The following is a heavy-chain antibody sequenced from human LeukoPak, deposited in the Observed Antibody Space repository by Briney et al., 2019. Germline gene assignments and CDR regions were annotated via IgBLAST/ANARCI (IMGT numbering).Heavy chain of an antibody. Sequence: GGSLRLSCTASGFTFGDYAMSWVRQAPGKGLEWVGFIRSKAYGGTTEYAASVKGRFTISRDDSKSIAYLQMNSLKTEDTAVYYCTREEGSSWYVSGSDYWGQGTLVTVSS. J-gene: IGHJ4*02. V-gene: IGHV3-49*04. CDR1: GFTFGDYA. CDR3: TREEGSSWYVSGSDY. D-gene: IGHD6-13*01. CDR2: IRSKAYGGTT.